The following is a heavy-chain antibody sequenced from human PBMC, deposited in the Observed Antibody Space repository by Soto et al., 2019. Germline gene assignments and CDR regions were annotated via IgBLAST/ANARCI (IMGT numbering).Heavy chain of an antibody. J-gene: IGHJ6*02. Sequence: SETLSLTCTVSGGSISSYYWSWIRQPPGKGLEWIGYIYYSGSTNYNPSHKSRVTISVDTSKNQFSPKLSSVTAADTAVYYCAGYPGIAVAGRDYYYGMDVWGQGTTVTVSS. D-gene: IGHD6-19*01. CDR1: GGSISSYY. CDR3: AGYPGIAVAGRDYYYGMDV. V-gene: IGHV4-59*01. CDR2: IYYSGST.